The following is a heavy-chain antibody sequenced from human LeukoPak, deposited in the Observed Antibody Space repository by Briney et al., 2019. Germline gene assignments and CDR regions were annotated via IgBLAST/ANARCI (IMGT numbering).Heavy chain of an antibody. D-gene: IGHD3-22*01. Sequence: SETLSLTCTVSGGSLSSGGYYWSWIRQHPGKGVEWIGYIYYSGSTYYNPSLKSRVTISVDTSKNQFSLKLSSVTAADTAVYYCARGESDSSGYYFEDWGQGTLVTVSS. V-gene: IGHV4-31*03. CDR2: IYYSGST. CDR3: ARGESDSSGYYFED. J-gene: IGHJ4*02. CDR1: GGSLSSGGYY.